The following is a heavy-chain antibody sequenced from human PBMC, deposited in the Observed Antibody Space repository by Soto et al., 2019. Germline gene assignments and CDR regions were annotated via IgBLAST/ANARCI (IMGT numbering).Heavy chain of an antibody. V-gene: IGHV1-8*01. J-gene: IGHJ5*02. CDR3: ARSPPYDILTGYYVWFDP. CDR2: MNPNIGNT. Sequence: ASVKVSCKASGYTFTSYDINWVRQATGQGLEWLGWMNPNIGNTSYAQKFQGRVTITTDESTSTAYMELSSLRSEDTAVYYCARSPPYDILTGYYVWFDPWGQGTLVTVSS. D-gene: IGHD3-9*01. CDR1: GYTFTSYD.